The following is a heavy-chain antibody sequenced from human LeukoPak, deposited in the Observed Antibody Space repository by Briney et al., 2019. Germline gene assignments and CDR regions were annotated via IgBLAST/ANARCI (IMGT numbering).Heavy chain of an antibody. Sequence: PSETLSLTCAVYGGSFSGYYWSWIRQPPGKGLEWIGEINHSGSTNYNPSLKSRVTIPVDMSKNQFSLKLTSVTAADTAVYYCARGDRYNSNWPFDYWGQGTLVTVSS. J-gene: IGHJ4*02. V-gene: IGHV4-34*01. CDR2: INHSGST. D-gene: IGHD6-13*01. CDR3: ARGDRYNSNWPFDY. CDR1: GGSFSGYY.